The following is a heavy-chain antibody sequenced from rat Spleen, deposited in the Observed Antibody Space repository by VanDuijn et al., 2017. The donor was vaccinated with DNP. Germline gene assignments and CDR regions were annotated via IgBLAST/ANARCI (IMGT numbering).Heavy chain of an antibody. D-gene: IGHD1-2*01. V-gene: IGHV5-22*01. CDR1: GFTFSDYY. J-gene: IGHJ2*01. CDR3: TSSGYSSYMK. Sequence: EVQLVESGGGLVQPGRSLKLSCAASGFTFSDYYMAWVRQAPKKGLEWVASISYEGSSTYYGDSVKGRFTISRDNAKSTLYLQMNSLRSEDTATYYCTSSGYSSYMKWGQGVMVTVSS. CDR2: ISYEGSST.